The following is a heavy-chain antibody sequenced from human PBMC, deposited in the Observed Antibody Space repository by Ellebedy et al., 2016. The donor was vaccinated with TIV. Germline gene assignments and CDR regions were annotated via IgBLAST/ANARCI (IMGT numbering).Heavy chain of an antibody. CDR2: ISRTSNAI. Sequence: GESLKISCAPSGFDFSTNSMNWVRQAPGKGLEWVSSISRTSNAIYYADSVKGRFTISRDNAKNLLYLQMNTLGVEDTAVYYCAAGSREYWFDPWGQGTLVTVSS. CDR3: AAGSREYWFDP. J-gene: IGHJ5*02. D-gene: IGHD3-10*01. CDR1: GFDFSTNS. V-gene: IGHV3-21*01.